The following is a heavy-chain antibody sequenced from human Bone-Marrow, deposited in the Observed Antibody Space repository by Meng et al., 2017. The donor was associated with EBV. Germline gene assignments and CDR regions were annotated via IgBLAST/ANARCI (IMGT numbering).Heavy chain of an antibody. D-gene: IGHD5-12*01. V-gene: IGHV1-69*01. CDR1: GGTFNSFL. J-gene: IGHJ4*02. CDR3: ARGEYSGYDGAGYYFDD. CDR2: IIPMFGAA. Sequence: QVQLVQSGAEMRRPGSSAKVSCRSIGGTFNSFLISWVRQAPGQGLEWMGGIIPMFGAANYAQNLQGRVTITADGSTSTVYMELNSLRPTDTAVYYCARGEYSGYDGAGYYFDDWGQGTMVTVSS.